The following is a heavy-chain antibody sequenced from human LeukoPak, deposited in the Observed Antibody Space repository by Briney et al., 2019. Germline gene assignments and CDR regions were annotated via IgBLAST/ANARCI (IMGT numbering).Heavy chain of an antibody. CDR3: ARGIAAAGNYYYYGMDV. V-gene: IGHV4-59*08. Sequence: SETLSLTCTVSGGSISSYYRSWIRQPPGKGLEWIGYIYYSGSTNYNPSLKSRVTISVATSKNQFSLKLSSVTAADTAVYYCARGIAAAGNYYYYGMDVWGQGTTVTVSS. CDR2: IYYSGST. CDR1: GGSISSYY. J-gene: IGHJ6*02. D-gene: IGHD6-13*01.